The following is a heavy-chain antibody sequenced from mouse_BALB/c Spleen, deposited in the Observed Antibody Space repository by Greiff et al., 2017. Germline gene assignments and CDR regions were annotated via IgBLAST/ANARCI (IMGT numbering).Heavy chain of an antibody. CDR1: GFTFTDYY. CDR3: ARAQYGNYYFDY. J-gene: IGHJ2*01. V-gene: IGHV7-3*02. D-gene: IGHD2-10*02. CDR2: IRNKANGYTT. Sequence: EVKLMESGGGLVQPGGSLRLSCATSGFTFTDYYMSWVRQPPGKALEWLGFIRNKANGYTTEYSASVKGRFTISRDNSQSILYLQMNTLRAEDSATYYCARAQYGNYYFDYWGQGTTLTVSS.